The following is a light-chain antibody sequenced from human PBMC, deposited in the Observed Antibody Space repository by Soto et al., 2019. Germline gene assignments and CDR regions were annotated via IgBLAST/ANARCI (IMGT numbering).Light chain of an antibody. V-gene: IGLV1-44*01. Sequence: QLVLTQPPSASGTPGQRVTISCSGSSSNIGSNTVNWYQQLPGTAPKLLIYSNNQRPSGVPDRFSGSKSGTSASLAISGLQSEDEADYYCAAWDDSLNGYVVFGGVTKLTVL. CDR1: SSNIGSNT. J-gene: IGLJ2*01. CDR2: SNN. CDR3: AAWDDSLNGYVV.